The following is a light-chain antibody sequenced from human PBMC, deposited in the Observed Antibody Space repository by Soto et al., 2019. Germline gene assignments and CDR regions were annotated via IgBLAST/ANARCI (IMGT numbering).Light chain of an antibody. CDR2: GAS. V-gene: IGKV3-20*01. CDR3: QQYGSSGT. Sequence: EIVMTQSPATLSVSPGERATLSCRASEGVATNLAWYQQTPGQAPRLLIYGASNRATGIPDRFSGSGSGTDFTLTISRLEPEDFAVYYCQQYGSSGTFGQGTKVDIK. CDR1: EGVATN. J-gene: IGKJ1*01.